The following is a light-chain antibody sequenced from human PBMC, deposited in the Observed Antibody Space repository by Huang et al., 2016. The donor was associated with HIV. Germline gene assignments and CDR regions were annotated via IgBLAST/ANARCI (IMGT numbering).Light chain of an antibody. V-gene: IGKV1-NL1*01. CDR1: HGISNS. CDR2: GAS. J-gene: IGKJ1*01. Sequence: DIQMTQSPSSLSASVADRVTITCRASHGISNSLAWYQQKTGKPPRLLVSGASKLESGVPSRFSGSGSGTDYTLTISSLQPEDFATYYCQQYFSALWTFGQGTKV. CDR3: QQYFSALWT.